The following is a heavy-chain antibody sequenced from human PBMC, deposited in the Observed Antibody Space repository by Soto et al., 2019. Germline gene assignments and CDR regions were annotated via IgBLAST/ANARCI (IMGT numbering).Heavy chain of an antibody. CDR2: ISYDGSNK. V-gene: IGHV3-30-3*01. J-gene: IGHJ4*02. D-gene: IGHD2-15*01. Sequence: GGSLRLSCAASGFTFSSYAMHWVRQAPGKGLEWVAVISYDGSNKYYADSVKGRFTISRDNSKNTLYLQMNSLRAEDTAVYYCARVVGEDMDYWGQGTLVTVSS. CDR3: ARVVGEDMDY. CDR1: GFTFSSYA.